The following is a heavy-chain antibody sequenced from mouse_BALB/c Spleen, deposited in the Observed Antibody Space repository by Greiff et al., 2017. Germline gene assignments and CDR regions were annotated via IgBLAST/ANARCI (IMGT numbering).Heavy chain of an antibody. Sequence: EVKLVESGPGLVKPSQSLSLTCTVTGYSITSDYAWNWIRQFPGNKLEWMGYISYSGSTSYNPSLKSRISITRDTSKNQFFLQLNSVTTEDTATYYCARGITATLYAMDYWGQGTSVTVSS. D-gene: IGHD1-2*01. CDR1: GYSITSDYA. CDR3: ARGITATLYAMDY. V-gene: IGHV3-2*02. J-gene: IGHJ4*01. CDR2: ISYSGST.